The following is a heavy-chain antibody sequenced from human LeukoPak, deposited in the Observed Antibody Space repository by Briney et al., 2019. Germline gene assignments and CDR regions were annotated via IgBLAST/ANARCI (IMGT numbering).Heavy chain of an antibody. CDR3: ARGGAIGVDF. CDR1: GFTFVNYG. D-gene: IGHD3-16*01. CDR2: IANNGNT. Sequence: GASVKVSCKASGFTFVNYGFTWVRQAPGQGLEWMGWIANNGNTNYAQHLQGRVTLTTDLTTSTAYMELGSLRSGDTAVYFCARGGAIGVDFWGQGTPVTVSS. V-gene: IGHV1-18*01. J-gene: IGHJ4*02.